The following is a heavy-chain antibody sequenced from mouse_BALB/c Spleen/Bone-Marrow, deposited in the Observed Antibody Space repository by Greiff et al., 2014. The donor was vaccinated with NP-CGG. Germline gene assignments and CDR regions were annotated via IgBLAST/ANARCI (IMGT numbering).Heavy chain of an antibody. D-gene: IGHD2-3*01. Sequence: VQLQQPGAELVKPGASVKLSCTTSGFNIKDTYIHWVKQRPEQGLEWIGRIDPANGNTKYDPEFQGKATITADTSSNTAYLHLSSLTPEDTAVYSCAHDAPSAYWGQGTLVTVSA. CDR1: GFNIKDTY. CDR2: IDPANGNT. J-gene: IGHJ3*01. V-gene: IGHV14-3*02. CDR3: AHDAPSAY.